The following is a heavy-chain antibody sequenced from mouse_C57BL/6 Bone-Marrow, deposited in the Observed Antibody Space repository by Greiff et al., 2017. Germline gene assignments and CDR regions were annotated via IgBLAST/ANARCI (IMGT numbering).Heavy chain of an antibody. Sequence: QVQLQQPGAELVKPGASVKMSCKASGYTFTSYWITWVKQRPGQGLEWLGDIYPGSGSTNYNEKFKSKATLTVDPSSSTAYMQLSSLTSEDSAVYDCARPYYSNYWYFDVWGTGTTVTVSS. J-gene: IGHJ1*03. D-gene: IGHD2-5*01. CDR1: GYTFTSYW. CDR3: ARPYYSNYWYFDV. V-gene: IGHV1-55*01. CDR2: IYPGSGST.